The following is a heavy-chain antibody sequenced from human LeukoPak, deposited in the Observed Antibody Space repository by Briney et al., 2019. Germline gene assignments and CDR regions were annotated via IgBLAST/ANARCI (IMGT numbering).Heavy chain of an antibody. CDR3: ARLVYYYGSGSYLDY. CDR1: GGSFSGYY. Sequence: KSSETLSLTCAVYGGSFSGYYWSWIRQPPGKGLEWIGEINHSGSTNYNPSLKSRVTISVDTSRTQFSLNLSSVTAADTAVYYCARLVYYYGSGSYLDYWGQGTLVTVSS. D-gene: IGHD3-10*01. V-gene: IGHV4-34*01. J-gene: IGHJ4*02. CDR2: INHSGST.